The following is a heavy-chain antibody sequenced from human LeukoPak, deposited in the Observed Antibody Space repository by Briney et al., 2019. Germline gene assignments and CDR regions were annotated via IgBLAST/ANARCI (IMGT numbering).Heavy chain of an antibody. CDR2: IYYSGST. D-gene: IGHD3-22*01. Sequence: TSETLSLTCTVSGGSISTYYWSWIRQPPGKGLEWIGYIYYSGSTTYNPSLKSRVTISVDTSKNQFSLKLSSVTAADTAVYYCARDSRSYYASSGYYGTFDYWGQGTLVTVSS. J-gene: IGHJ4*02. CDR1: GGSISTYY. V-gene: IGHV4-59*01. CDR3: ARDSRSYYASSGYYGTFDY.